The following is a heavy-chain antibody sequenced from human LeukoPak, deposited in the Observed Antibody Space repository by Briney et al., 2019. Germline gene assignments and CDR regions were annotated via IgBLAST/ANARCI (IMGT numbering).Heavy chain of an antibody. CDR2: IRYDGINE. D-gene: IGHD5-12*01. J-gene: IGHJ3*02. V-gene: IGHV3-30*02. CDR3: AKDKWQTQPDAFDI. CDR1: GFTFSSYG. Sequence: PGGSLRLSCAASGFTFSSYGMHWVHQAPGKGLEWVAFIRYDGINEYYADSVKGRFTISRDNSKNTLYLQINSLRAEDTAVYYCAKDKWQTQPDAFDIWGQGTMVTVSS.